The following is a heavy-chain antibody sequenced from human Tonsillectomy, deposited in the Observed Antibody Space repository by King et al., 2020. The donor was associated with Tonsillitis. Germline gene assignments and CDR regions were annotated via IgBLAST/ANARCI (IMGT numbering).Heavy chain of an antibody. Sequence: VQLVESGGGVVQPGRSLRLSCAASGFTFSDYGMHWVRQAPGKGLEWVAVMSYDGSNKYYADSVKGRFTISRDNSKNPLYLQMNSLRTEDTAVYYCAKDDGYYDSSLGYWGQGTLVTVSS. V-gene: IGHV3-30*18. J-gene: IGHJ4*02. CDR3: AKDDGYYDSSLGY. D-gene: IGHD3-22*01. CDR1: GFTFSDYG. CDR2: MSYDGSNK.